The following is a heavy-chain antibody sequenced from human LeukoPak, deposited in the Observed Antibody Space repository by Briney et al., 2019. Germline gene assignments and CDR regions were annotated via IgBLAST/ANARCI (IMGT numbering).Heavy chain of an antibody. CDR3: AKVIYWDFPDNYFDY. J-gene: IGHJ4*02. V-gene: IGHV3-53*01. CDR1: GFTVSSNY. Sequence: GGSLRLSCAASGFTVSSNYMSWVRQAPGKGLEWVSVIYSSDTYYADSVKGRFTISRDNSKNTLYLQMNSLRAEDTAVYYCAKVIYWDFPDNYFDYWGQGTLVTVSS. CDR2: IYSSDT. D-gene: IGHD1-7*01.